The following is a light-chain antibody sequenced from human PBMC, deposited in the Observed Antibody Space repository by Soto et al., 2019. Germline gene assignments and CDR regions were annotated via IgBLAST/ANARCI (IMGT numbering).Light chain of an antibody. CDR3: CSYAGSYTYV. Sequence: QSVLTQPRSVSGSPGQSVTISCNGTSSDVGGYNYVSWYQQHPGKAPKLMIYDVSKRPSGVPDRFSGSKSGNTASLTISGLQAEDEADYYCCSYAGSYTYVFGTGTRSPS. V-gene: IGLV2-11*01. CDR1: SSDVGGYNY. J-gene: IGLJ1*01. CDR2: DVS.